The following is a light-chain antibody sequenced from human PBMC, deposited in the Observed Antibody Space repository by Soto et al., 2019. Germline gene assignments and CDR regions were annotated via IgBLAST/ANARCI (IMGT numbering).Light chain of an antibody. V-gene: IGKV3-11*01. J-gene: IGKJ5*01. CDR2: DAS. CDR1: QSVSSY. Sequence: EIVLTQSPGTLSLSPGERATLSCRASQSVSSYLAWYHQKPGQAPKLLIYDASNRATGIPDRLSSSGSAKDFTLTISSLEPEDFAVDYCQQRSNWSPITFGQGTRLEIK. CDR3: QQRSNWSPIT.